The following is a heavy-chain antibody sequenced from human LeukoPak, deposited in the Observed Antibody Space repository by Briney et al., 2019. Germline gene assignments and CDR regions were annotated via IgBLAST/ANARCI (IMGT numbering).Heavy chain of an antibody. Sequence: GGSLRLSCAASGFTFSSYEMHWVRQAPGKGLEWISYNSSSASTIYYADSVKGRFTISRDNGKNSLYLQMNSLRAEDTAVYYCARVHYNTAMVDIDYWGQGTLVTVSS. CDR3: ARVHYNTAMVDIDY. J-gene: IGHJ4*02. D-gene: IGHD5-18*01. CDR1: GFTFSSYE. V-gene: IGHV3-48*03. CDR2: NSSSASTI.